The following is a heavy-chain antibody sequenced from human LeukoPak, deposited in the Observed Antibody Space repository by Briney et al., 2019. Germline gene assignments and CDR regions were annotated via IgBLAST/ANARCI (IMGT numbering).Heavy chain of an antibody. J-gene: IGHJ5*02. CDR2: IYSGGST. CDR1: GYSFTSYW. Sequence: GESLKISCKGSGYSFTSYWIGWVRQAPGKGLEWVSVIYSGGSTYYADSVKGRFTISRDNSKNTLYLQMNSLRAEDTAVYYRARDPAGSGNNWFDPWGQGTLVTVSS. CDR3: ARDPAGSGNNWFDP. V-gene: IGHV3-66*01. D-gene: IGHD3-10*01.